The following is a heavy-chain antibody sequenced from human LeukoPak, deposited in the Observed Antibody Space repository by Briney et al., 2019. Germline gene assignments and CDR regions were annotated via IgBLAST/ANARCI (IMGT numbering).Heavy chain of an antibody. D-gene: IGHD6-13*01. CDR1: GFTFSSYG. CDR2: IRYDGSNK. CDR3: ARGPGYSGSWSRVWFDP. J-gene: IGHJ5*02. V-gene: IGHV3-30*02. Sequence: GGSLRLSCAPSGFTFSSYGMHWVRQAPGKGLEWVAFIRYDGSNKYYADSVKGRFTITRDNSKNTLYLQMNSLRAEDTAVYYCARGPGYSGSWSRVWFDPWGQGTLVTVSS.